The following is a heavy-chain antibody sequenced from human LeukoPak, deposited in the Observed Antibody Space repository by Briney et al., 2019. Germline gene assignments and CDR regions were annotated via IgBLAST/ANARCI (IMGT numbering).Heavy chain of an antibody. CDR1: GYTFTGYY. J-gene: IGHJ6*02. V-gene: IGHV1-2*02. CDR3: ARVPLYYYYGMDV. CDR2: INPNSSGT. Sequence: ASVKVSCKASGYTFTGYYMHWVRQAPGQGLDWMGGINPNSSGTNYEQKFQGRVTMTRDTSISTAYMELSRLRSDDTAVYYCARVPLYYYYGMDVWGQGTTVTVSS.